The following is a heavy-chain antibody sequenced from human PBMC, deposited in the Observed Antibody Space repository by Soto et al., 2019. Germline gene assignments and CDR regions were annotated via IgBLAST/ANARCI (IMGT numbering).Heavy chain of an antibody. D-gene: IGHD2-2*01. CDR1: GGTFSSFA. CDR2: IIPIFNLT. Sequence: QVQLVQSGAEVKKPGSSVKVSCKASGGTFSSFAISWVRQAPGQGLEWMGGIIPIFNLTNYAQKFQGKVTITADESTSTAYMEMSSLRSEDTAIFYCASSIGPRYQLVYNYYYGMDVWGQGTTVTVSS. V-gene: IGHV1-69*12. J-gene: IGHJ6*02. CDR3: ASSIGPRYQLVYNYYYGMDV.